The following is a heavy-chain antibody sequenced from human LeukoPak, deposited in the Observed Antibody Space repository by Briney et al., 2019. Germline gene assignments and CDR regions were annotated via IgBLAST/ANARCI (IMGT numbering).Heavy chain of an antibody. J-gene: IGHJ4*02. CDR2: IRYDGSNK. Sequence: PGGSLRLSCAASGFTFSSYGMHWVRQAPGKGLEWVAFIRYDGSNKYYADSVKGRFTISRDNSKNTLYLQMNSLRAEDTAVYYCAKGGYNWNYDPGYWGQGTLVTVSS. CDR1: GFTFSSYG. CDR3: AKGGYNWNYDPGY. D-gene: IGHD1-7*01. V-gene: IGHV3-30*02.